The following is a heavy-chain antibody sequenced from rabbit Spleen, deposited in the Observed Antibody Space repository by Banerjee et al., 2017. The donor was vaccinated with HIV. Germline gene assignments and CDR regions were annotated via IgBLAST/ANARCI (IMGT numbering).Heavy chain of an antibody. CDR2: IDTNDGDT. Sequence: QSLEESGGDLVKPGASLTLTCTASGVSFSSRSYMCWVRQAPGKGLEWIACIDTNDGDTDYAIWPKGRFTISKTSSTTVTLQMTSLTAADTATYLCARNYVNAFDPWGQGTLVTVS. D-gene: IGHD1-1*01. CDR1: GVSFSSRSY. V-gene: IGHV1S40*01. J-gene: IGHJ2*01. CDR3: ARNYVNAFDP.